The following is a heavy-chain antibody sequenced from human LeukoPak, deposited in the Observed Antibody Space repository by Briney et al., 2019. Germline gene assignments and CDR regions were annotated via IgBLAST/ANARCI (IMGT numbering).Heavy chain of an antibody. CDR3: ARMKESYYGSGSRSNAFDI. D-gene: IGHD3-10*01. Sequence: GGSLRLSCAASGFTFSSYSMNWVRQAPGKGLEWVSSISSSSSYIYYADSVKGRFTISRDNAKNSLYLQMNSLRAEDTAVYYCARMKESYYGSGSRSNAFDIWGQGTMVTVSS. V-gene: IGHV3-21*01. CDR1: GFTFSSYS. CDR2: ISSSSSYI. J-gene: IGHJ3*02.